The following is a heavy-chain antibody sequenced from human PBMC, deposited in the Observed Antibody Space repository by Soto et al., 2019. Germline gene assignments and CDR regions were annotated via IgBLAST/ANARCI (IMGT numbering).Heavy chain of an antibody. J-gene: IGHJ5*02. CDR2: LYYTGRT. V-gene: IGHV4-39*02. CDR3: ARRLARGVIGWFDP. Sequence: PSETLSLTCTVSGGSISSGTYYWGWIRQPPGKGLEWIGSLYYTGRTYYSPSLKSRVTISVDTSKHHFSLNLTAVTAADTAVYYCARRLARGVIGWFDPWGQGTLVTVSS. D-gene: IGHD3-10*01. CDR1: GGSISSGTYY.